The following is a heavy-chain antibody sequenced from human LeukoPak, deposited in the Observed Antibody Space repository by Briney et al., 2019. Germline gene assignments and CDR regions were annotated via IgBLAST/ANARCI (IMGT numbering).Heavy chain of an antibody. D-gene: IGHD3-9*01. V-gene: IGHV4-38-2*01. CDR1: GYSISSGYY. J-gene: IGHJ4*02. CDR2: IYHSGST. Sequence: PSETLSLTCAVSGYSISSGYYWGWIRQPPGKGLEWIGSIYHSGSTYYNPSLKGRVTISVDTSKNQFSLKLSSVTAADTAVYYCARLFYDILTGEDLGWGQGTLVTVSS. CDR3: ARLFYDILTGEDLG.